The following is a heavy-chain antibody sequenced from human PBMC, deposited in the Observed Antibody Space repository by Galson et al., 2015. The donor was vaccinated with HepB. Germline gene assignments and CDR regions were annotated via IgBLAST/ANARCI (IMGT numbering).Heavy chain of an antibody. CDR1: GFTFSSYG. V-gene: IGHV3-33*01. J-gene: IGHJ4*02. CDR3: ARDARSGWTIDY. Sequence: SLRLSCAASGFTFSSYGMHWVRQAPGKGLEWVAVIWYDGSNKYYADSVKGRFTISRDNSKNTLYLQMNSLRAEDTAVYYCARDARSGWTIDYWGQGTLVTVSS. CDR2: IWYDGSNK. D-gene: IGHD6-19*01.